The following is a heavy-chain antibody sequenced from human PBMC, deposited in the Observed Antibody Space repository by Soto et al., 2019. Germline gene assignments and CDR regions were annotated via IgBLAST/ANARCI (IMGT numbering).Heavy chain of an antibody. CDR2: ISSTTNYI. J-gene: IGHJ4*02. V-gene: IGHV3-21*06. CDR3: ARESEDLTSNFDY. CDR1: VFAVTRYS. Sequence: GGSLRLSCAASVFAVTRYSMNWFRQAPGKGLEWVSSISSTTNYIYYGDSVKGRFTISRDNAKNSLYLEMNSLRAEDTAVYYCARESEDLTSNFDYWGQGTLVTVSS.